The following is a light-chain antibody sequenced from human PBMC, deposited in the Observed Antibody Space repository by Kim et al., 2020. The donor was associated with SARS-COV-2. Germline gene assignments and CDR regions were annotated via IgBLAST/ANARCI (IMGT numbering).Light chain of an antibody. V-gene: IGLV1-40*01. Sequence: RVTISCTGRSSNIGAGYDVHWYQQLPTTAPKLLIYGNSNRPSGVPDRFSGSKSGTSASLAITGLQAEDEADYYCQSYDNSLSSYVFGSGTKVTVL. J-gene: IGLJ1*01. CDR2: GNS. CDR3: QSYDNSLSSYV. CDR1: SSNIGAGYD.